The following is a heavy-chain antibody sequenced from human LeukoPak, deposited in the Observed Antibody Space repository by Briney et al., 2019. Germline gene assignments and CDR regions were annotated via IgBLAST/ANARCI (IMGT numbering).Heavy chain of an antibody. CDR1: GYTFTSYG. Sequence: ASVKVSCKASGYTFTSYGISWVRQAPGQGLEWMGWISAYNGNTNNAQKLQGRVTMTTDTSTSTAYMELRSLRSDDTAVYYCARHQDLRYSGSYRGFDYWGQGTLVTVSS. CDR3: ARHQDLRYSGSYRGFDY. CDR2: ISAYNGNT. J-gene: IGHJ4*02. V-gene: IGHV1-18*01. D-gene: IGHD1-26*01.